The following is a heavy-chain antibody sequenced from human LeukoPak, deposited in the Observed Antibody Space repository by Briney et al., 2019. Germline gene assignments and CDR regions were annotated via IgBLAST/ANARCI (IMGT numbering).Heavy chain of an antibody. J-gene: IGHJ6*03. CDR2: ISTYNGDT. CDR3: ARAPTCSGSCYSGRYMDV. Sequence: ASLKVSCKTSGYTFIRYSIGWVRQAPGQGLEWMGWISTYNGDTKYAQKFQDRVTMTTDTSTSTAYLEMRRLRFDDTAVYYCARAPTCSGSCYSGRYMDVWGKGTTVTVSS. D-gene: IGHD2-15*01. V-gene: IGHV1-18*01. CDR1: GYTFIRYS.